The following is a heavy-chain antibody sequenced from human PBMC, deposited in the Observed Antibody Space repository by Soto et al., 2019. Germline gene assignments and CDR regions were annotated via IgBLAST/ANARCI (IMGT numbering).Heavy chain of an antibody. V-gene: IGHV4-30-2*01. J-gene: IGHJ3*02. CDR1: GGSIISDGYS. CDR2: IYEGGNT. Sequence: PSETLSLTXAVSGGSIISDGYSWSWIRQPPGKGLQWIGHIYEGGNTYYTPSLESRVAISTDKSKNQFSLRLSSVTAADTAVYYCVRRSPEDAFDIWGQGTMVTVSS. CDR3: VRRSPEDAFDI.